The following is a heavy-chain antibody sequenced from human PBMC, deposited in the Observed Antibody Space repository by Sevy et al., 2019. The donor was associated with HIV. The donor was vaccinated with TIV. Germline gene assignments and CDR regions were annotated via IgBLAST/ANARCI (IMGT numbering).Heavy chain of an antibody. J-gene: IGHJ4*02. D-gene: IGHD1-26*01. CDR3: ARDQHRNSGFDY. V-gene: IGHV3-48*01. Sequence: GGSLRLSCAASGFSFTSYSMNWVRQAPGKGLEWVSYISSSSGTTYYADSVKGRFTISRDKAKNSLFLQMNSLRAEDTAVYYCARDQHRNSGFDYWGQGTLVTVSS. CDR1: GFSFTSYS. CDR2: ISSSSGTT.